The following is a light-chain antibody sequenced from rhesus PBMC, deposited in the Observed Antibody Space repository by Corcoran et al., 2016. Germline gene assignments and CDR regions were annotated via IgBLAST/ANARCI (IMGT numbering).Light chain of an antibody. CDR3: SSSTTGETVI. V-gene: IGLV2S7*01. J-gene: IGLJ1*01. CDR2: EVT. Sequence: QSAPTQPPSVSGSPGQSVTISCTGTSSDVSAHNFVSWYQQHPGKAPKLMISEVTKRPSGVSNRFSGSKSGNTASLTISGRQAEDEGDYYCSSSTTGETVIFGTGTRLTVL. CDR1: SSDVSAHNF.